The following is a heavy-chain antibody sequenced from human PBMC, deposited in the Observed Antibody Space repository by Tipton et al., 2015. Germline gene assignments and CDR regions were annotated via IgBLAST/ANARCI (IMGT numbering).Heavy chain of an antibody. CDR1: GGSVSSGSAYH. D-gene: IGHD4-23*01. J-gene: IGHJ5*01. V-gene: IGHV4-61*01. CDR3: ARARVRRGGLFDS. Sequence: GLVKPSETLSLTCTVSGGSVSSGSAYHWSWIRQPPGKGLEWIGYISYTDGAHYNPALKSRVTISVDTSKTQFSLKMSSVTASDTAVYYCARARVRRGGLFDSWGHGILVTVSS. CDR2: ISYTDGA.